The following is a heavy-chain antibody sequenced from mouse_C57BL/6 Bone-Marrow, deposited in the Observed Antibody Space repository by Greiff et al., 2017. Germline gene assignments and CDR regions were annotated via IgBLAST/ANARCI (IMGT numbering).Heavy chain of an antibody. CDR2: ISNLAYSI. CDR3: ARQGITTVVEGAMDY. Sequence: EVKLVESGGGLVQPGGSLKLSCAASGFTFSDYGMAWVRQAPRKGPEWVAFISNLAYSIYYADTVTGRFTISRENAKNTLYLEMSSLMSEDTAMYYCARQGITTVVEGAMDYWGQGTSVTVSS. J-gene: IGHJ4*01. D-gene: IGHD1-1*01. V-gene: IGHV5-15*01. CDR1: GFTFSDYG.